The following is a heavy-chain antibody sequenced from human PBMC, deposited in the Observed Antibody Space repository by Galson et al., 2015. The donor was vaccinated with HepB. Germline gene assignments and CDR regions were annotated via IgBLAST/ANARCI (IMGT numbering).Heavy chain of an antibody. Sequence: SLRLSCAASGFTFSQAWMSWVRQAPGKGLEWVSSISAGGTTHYADSVKGRFTISRDISKNTLHLQMNSLRVEDTAVYYCARAYSGYDFAYWGQGTLVTVSS. CDR1: GFTFSQAW. V-gene: IGHV3-23*01. CDR2: ISAGGTT. CDR3: ARAYSGYDFAY. J-gene: IGHJ4*02. D-gene: IGHD5-12*01.